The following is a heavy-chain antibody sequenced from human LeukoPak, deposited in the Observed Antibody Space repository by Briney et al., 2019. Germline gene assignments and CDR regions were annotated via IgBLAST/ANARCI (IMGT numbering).Heavy chain of an antibody. CDR1: GGSISSYY. D-gene: IGHD3-3*01. V-gene: IGHV4-4*07. J-gene: IGHJ4*02. CDR3: ARRVGPPFWSPYYFAY. Sequence: SETLSLTCTVSGGSISSYYWSWIRQPAGKGLEWIGRIYTSGSTDYNPSLKSRVAMSVDTSKNQFSLKLSSVTAADTAVYYCARRVGPPFWSPYYFAYGGQEPLFTAS. CDR2: IYTSGST.